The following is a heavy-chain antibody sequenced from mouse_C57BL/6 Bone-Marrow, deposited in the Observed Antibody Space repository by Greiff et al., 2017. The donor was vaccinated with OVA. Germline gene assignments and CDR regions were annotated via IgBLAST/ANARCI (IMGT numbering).Heavy chain of an antibody. D-gene: IGHD2-10*01. Sequence: VQLQQPGAELVKPGASVKLSCKASGYTFTSYWMHWVKQRPGQGLEWIGMIHPNSGSTNYNEKFKSKATLTVDKSSSTAYMQISSLTSEDSAVYYCARTYYGLLYAMDYWGQGTSVTVSS. CDR2: IHPNSGST. CDR1: GYTFTSYW. CDR3: ARTYYGLLYAMDY. J-gene: IGHJ4*01. V-gene: IGHV1-64*01.